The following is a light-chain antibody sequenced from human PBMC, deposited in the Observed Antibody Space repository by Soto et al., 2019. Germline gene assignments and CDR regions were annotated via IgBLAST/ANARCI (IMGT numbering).Light chain of an antibody. Sequence: ESMLTQSPGTLPLSPGERATLSCRASQSVSTRYLAGYQQKHAQAPRLLIYGASIRATGIPDEFSGSGSGTDFTLTISTLEPEDFAVYYCHQFGSSPPAFTFGQGTKLEI. CDR3: HQFGSSPPAFT. V-gene: IGKV3-20*01. CDR1: QSVSTRY. CDR2: GAS. J-gene: IGKJ2*01.